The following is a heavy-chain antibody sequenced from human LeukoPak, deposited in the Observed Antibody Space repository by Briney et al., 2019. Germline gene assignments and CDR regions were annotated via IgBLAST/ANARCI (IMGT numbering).Heavy chain of an antibody. D-gene: IGHD1-1*01. J-gene: IGHJ3*02. V-gene: IGHV4-39*07. CDR1: GGSISSSSYY. Sequence: SETLSLTCTVSGGSISSSSYYWGWIRQPPGKGLGWIGSIYYSGSIYYNPSLKSRVTISVDTSKHQFSLKLSSVPAADTAMYYCARDLIGRYNLFGETFDIWGQGTMVTVSS. CDR3: ARDLIGRYNLFGETFDI. CDR2: IYYSGSI.